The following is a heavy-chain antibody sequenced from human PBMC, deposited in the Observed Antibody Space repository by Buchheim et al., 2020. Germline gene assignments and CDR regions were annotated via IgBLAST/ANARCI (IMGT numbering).Heavy chain of an antibody. CDR1: GFTFSSYA. CDR2: ISGSGGST. J-gene: IGHJ6*02. D-gene: IGHD2-15*01. CDR3: AKEGVSRIIDPDYYGMDV. Sequence: VHLLESGGGFLQPGGSLRLSCAASGFTFSSYAMSWVRQAPGKGLEWVSAISGSGGSTYYADSVKGRFTISRDNSKNTLYLQMNSLRAEDTAVYYRAKEGVSRIIDPDYYGMDVWGHGTT. V-gene: IGHV3-23*01.